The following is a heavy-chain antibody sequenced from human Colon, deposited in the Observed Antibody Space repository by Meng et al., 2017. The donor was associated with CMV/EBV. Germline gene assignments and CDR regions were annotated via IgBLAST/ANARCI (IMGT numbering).Heavy chain of an antibody. CDR1: GSTLSTYG. CDR3: ARWTGWFDP. J-gene: IGHJ5*02. CDR2: ISHEGSED. V-gene: IGHV3-30*03. D-gene: IGHD3/OR15-3a*01. Sequence: LASAASGSTLSTYGIPWVRPAPGKGLEWLALISHEGSEDYYADSVKGRFTMSRDNSKNTVHLQMNSLRPDDTAVYYCARWTGWFDPWGQGTLVTVSS.